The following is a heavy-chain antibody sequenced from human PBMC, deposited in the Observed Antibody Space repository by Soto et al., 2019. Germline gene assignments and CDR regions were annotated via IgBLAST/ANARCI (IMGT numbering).Heavy chain of an antibody. V-gene: IGHV1-45*02. D-gene: IGHD6-13*01. CDR1: GYTFTYRY. CDR2: ITPFNGNT. J-gene: IGHJ5*02. Sequence: GASVKVSWKASGYTFTYRYLHWVRQAPGQALEWMGWITPFNGNTNYAQKFQDRVTITRDRSMSTAYMELSSLRSEDTAMYYCARSAEDSSSWSWFDPWGQGALVTVPS. CDR3: ARSAEDSSSWSWFDP.